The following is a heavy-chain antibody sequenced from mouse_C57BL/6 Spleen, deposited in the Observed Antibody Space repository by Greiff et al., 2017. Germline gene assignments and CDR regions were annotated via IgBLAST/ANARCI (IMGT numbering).Heavy chain of an antibody. CDR1: GFTFSSYA. CDR3: TRDPPPEDYAMDY. CDR2: ISSGGDYI. Sequence: EVKLMESGEGLVKPGGSLKLSCAASGFTFSSYAMSWVRQTPEKRLEWVAYISSGGDYIYYADTVKGRFTISRDHARNTLYLQMSSLTSEDTAMYYCTRDPPPEDYAMDYWGQGTSVTVSS. V-gene: IGHV5-9-1*02. J-gene: IGHJ4*01.